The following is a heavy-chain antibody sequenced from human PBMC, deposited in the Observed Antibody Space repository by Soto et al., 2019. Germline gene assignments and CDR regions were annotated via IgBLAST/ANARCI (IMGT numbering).Heavy chain of an antibody. Sequence: QVQLQESGPGLVKPSQTLSLTCTVSGGSISSGDYYWSWIRQPPGTGREWIGYIYYSGSTYYNTSLTSRVTISVDTCNNQFSLKLSSVTAADTAVYYCARVGSSSSGFLLDYWGQGTLVTVSS. J-gene: IGHJ4*02. D-gene: IGHD6-6*01. CDR3: ARVGSSSSGFLLDY. V-gene: IGHV4-30-4*01. CDR1: GGSISSGDYY. CDR2: IYYSGST.